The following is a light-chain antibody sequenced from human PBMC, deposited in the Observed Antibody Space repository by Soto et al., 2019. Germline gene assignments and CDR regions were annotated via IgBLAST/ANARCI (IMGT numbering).Light chain of an antibody. Sequence: INMPQSPSTLSASVGDRVPITCRASQSISSWLAWYQQKPGKPPKLLIYDASSLQSGVPSRFSGGGSGTEFTLTISSLQPDDFATYYCQQYSSYWTFGQGTKVDIK. CDR3: QQYSSYWT. CDR2: DAS. CDR1: QSISSW. J-gene: IGKJ1*01. V-gene: IGKV1-5*01.